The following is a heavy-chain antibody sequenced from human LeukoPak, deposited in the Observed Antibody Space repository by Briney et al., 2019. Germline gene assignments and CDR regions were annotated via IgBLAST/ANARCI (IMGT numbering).Heavy chain of an antibody. V-gene: IGHV3-48*01. CDR2: ISSSSSTI. D-gene: IGHD6-13*01. J-gene: IGHJ4*02. CDR3: ACRSWGY. Sequence: PGGSLRLSCAASGFTFSDAWMHWVRQAPGKGLEWVSYISSSSSTIYYADSVKGRFTISRDNAKNSLYLQMNSLRAEDTAVYYCACRSWGYWGQGTLVTVSS. CDR1: GFTFSDAW.